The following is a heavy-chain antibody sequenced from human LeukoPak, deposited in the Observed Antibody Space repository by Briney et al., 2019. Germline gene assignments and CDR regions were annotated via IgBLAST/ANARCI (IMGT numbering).Heavy chain of an antibody. J-gene: IGHJ4*02. CDR3: AKRLYCSGTTCYGGFDY. CDR2: ISAGRTT. D-gene: IGHD2-2*01. V-gene: IGHV3-23*01. Sequence: QPGGSLRLSCAASGFTFSSYSMSWVRQAPGKGLEWVSGISAGRTTYYADSVKGRFTVSKDSSENTLFLQMNSPRAEDTAVYYCAKRLYCSGTTCYGGFDYWGQGTLVTVSS. CDR1: GFTFSSYS.